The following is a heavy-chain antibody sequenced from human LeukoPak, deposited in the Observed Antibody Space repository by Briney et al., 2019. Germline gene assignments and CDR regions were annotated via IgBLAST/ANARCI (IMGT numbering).Heavy chain of an antibody. J-gene: IGHJ4*02. Sequence: PGGSLRLSCAPSGFTVSSNYISWVRQAPGKGLEWVSVIYSGGSTYYAESVRGRFTISRDISKNTLYLQMNSLRADDTAVYYCARGGYGSGSYYNNFDYWGQGTLVTVSS. CDR3: ARGGYGSGSYYNNFDY. D-gene: IGHD3-10*01. V-gene: IGHV3-53*01. CDR2: IYSGGST. CDR1: GFTVSSNY.